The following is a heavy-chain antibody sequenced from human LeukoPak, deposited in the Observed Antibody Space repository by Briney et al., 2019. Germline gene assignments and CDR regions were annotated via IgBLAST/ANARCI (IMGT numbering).Heavy chain of an antibody. CDR3: ARQHDSYHYYYVDV. J-gene: IGHJ6*03. V-gene: IGHV4-38-2*01. D-gene: IGHD6-13*01. CDR1: GYSISSGYY. CDR2: LYHSGSI. Sequence: SETLSLTCAVSGYSISSGYYWIWIRQPPGKGLEWIGSLYHSGSIYYNPSLESRVTMSVDTSKNQFSLKLSFVTAADTAVYYCARQHDSYHYYYVDVWGTGTTVTVSS.